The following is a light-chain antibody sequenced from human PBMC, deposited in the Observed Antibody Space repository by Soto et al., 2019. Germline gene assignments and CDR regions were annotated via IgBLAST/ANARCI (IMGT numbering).Light chain of an antibody. CDR2: DAS. Sequence: DMQLTQSPSSLSASVGDRVTITYNSCQYNSHYLNWYHQIPGKAPPLMIYDASNLEAGVPSRFSRRCFGTIFTLTSSRLHAEDSGMYYCQQYDSLASFGHGTRLDFK. CDR1: QYNSHY. CDR3: QQYDSLAS. J-gene: IGKJ3*01. V-gene: IGKV1-33*01.